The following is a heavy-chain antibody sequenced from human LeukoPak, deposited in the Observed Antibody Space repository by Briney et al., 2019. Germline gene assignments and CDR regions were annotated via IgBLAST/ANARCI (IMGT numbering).Heavy chain of an antibody. CDR1: GSTFTSYY. CDR3: ARDRAAAATCFDY. CDR2: INPSGGST. V-gene: IGHV1-46*01. J-gene: IGHJ4*02. D-gene: IGHD6-13*01. Sequence: ASVKVSCKASGSTFTSYYMHWVRQAPGQGLEWMGIINPSGGSTSYAQKFQGRVTMTRDMSTSTVYVELSSLRSEDTAVYYCARDRAAAATCFDYWGQGTLVTVSS.